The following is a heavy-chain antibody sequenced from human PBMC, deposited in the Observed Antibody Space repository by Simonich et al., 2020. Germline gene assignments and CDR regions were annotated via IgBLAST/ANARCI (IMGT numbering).Heavy chain of an antibody. CDR1: GYTFTGYY. CDR3: ARGALTGDYYYMDV. Sequence: QVQLVQSGAEVKKPGASVKVSCKASGYTFTGYYMHGVRQAPGQGLEGRGGINPNRGGTNYAQKFQGRVTMTRDTSISTAYMELSRLRSDDTAVYYCARGALTGDYYYMDVWGKGTTVTVSS. CDR2: INPNRGGT. D-gene: IGHD7-27*01. J-gene: IGHJ6*03. V-gene: IGHV1-2*02.